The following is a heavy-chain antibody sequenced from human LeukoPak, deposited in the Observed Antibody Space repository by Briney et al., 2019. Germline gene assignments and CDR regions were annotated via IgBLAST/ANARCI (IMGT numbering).Heavy chain of an antibody. J-gene: IGHJ6*02. Sequence: SVKVSCKASGGTFSSYAISWVRQAPGQGLEWMGGIIPIFGTANYAQKFQGRVAITADESTSTAYMELSSLRSEDTAVYYCARAYYDLLYGMDVWGQGTTVTVSS. CDR2: IIPIFGTA. CDR1: GGTFSSYA. V-gene: IGHV1-69*13. D-gene: IGHD3-3*01. CDR3: ARAYYDLLYGMDV.